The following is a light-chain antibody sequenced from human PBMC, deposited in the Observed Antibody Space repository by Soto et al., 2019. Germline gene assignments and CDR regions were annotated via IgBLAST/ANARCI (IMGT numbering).Light chain of an antibody. CDR3: SSFAGTNSFV. CDR2: DVT. V-gene: IGLV2-11*01. J-gene: IGLJ1*01. CDR1: SSNVGSYNY. Sequence: QSVLTQPRSVSGSPGQSVTISCTGTSSNVGSYNYVSWYQQHPGQVPELIIYDVTKRPSGVPDRFSGSKSGNTASLTISGLQVDDEADYYCSSFAGTNSFVFGTGTKLTVL.